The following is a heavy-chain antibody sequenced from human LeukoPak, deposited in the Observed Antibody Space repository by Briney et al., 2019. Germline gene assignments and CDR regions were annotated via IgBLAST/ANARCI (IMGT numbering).Heavy chain of an antibody. CDR2: RSWDGSIT. CDR1: GFTFDDYA. V-gene: IGHV3-43D*03. J-gene: IGHJ4*02. Sequence: GGSLRLSCAASGFTFDDYAMHWVRQAPGKGPEWGSLRSWDGSITYYADSVKSRFTISRDNSRNSLYLQMNSLTAEDTALYFCARGSHWSYGGYYFDYWGQGTLVTVSS. CDR3: ARGSHWSYGGYYFDY. D-gene: IGHD4-23*01.